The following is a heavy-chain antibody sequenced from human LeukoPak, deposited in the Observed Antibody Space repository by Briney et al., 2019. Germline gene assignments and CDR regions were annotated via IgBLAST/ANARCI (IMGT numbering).Heavy chain of an antibody. D-gene: IGHD2-15*01. CDR3: ARAPGYCSGGSCYSDAFDI. J-gene: IGHJ3*02. CDR1: GFTVSYSY. Sequence: GGSLRLSCAASGFTVSYSYMSWVRQAPGKGLEWVSVIYSGGSTYYADSVKGRFTISRDNSKNTLYLQMNSLRAEDTAVYYCARAPGYCSGGSCYSDAFDIWGQGTMVTVSS. CDR2: IYSGGST. V-gene: IGHV3-66*01.